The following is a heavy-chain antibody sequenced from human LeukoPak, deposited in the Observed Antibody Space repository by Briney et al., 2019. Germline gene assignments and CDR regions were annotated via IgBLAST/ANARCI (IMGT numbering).Heavy chain of an antibody. Sequence: GGSLSLSCAASGFTFSGYSMNWVRQAPGKGLEWVSSISSSSSYIYYADSVNGRFTTSRDNAKNSLYLQMNSLRAEDTAVYYCARVVAATRFIDYWGQGTLVTVSS. J-gene: IGHJ4*02. D-gene: IGHD2-15*01. CDR1: GFTFSGYS. CDR2: ISSSSSYI. V-gene: IGHV3-21*01. CDR3: ARVVAATRFIDY.